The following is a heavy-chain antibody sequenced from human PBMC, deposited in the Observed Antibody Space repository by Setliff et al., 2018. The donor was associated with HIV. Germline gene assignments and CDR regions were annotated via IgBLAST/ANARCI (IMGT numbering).Heavy chain of an antibody. CDR2: IHTTGST. CDR1: GDSISSGSYY. D-gene: IGHD3-22*01. Sequence: SETLSLTCSVSGDSISSGSYYWSWIRLPAGKGLEWIGQIHTTGSTNYNPSLKSRVTISMDTSKSQFSLKLSSVTAADTAVYYCAKLMHYYDSFWVLWRENYFDSWGRGTLVTVSS. V-gene: IGHV4-61*09. J-gene: IGHJ4*01. CDR3: AKLMHYYDSFWVLWRENYFDS.